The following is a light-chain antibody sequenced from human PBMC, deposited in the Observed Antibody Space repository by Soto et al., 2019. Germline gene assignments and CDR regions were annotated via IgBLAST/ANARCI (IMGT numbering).Light chain of an antibody. Sequence: QAVVTQEPSLTVSPGGTVTLTCGSSTGAVTSGHYPSWFQQKPGQAPRTLIYDTSNKHSWTPARFSGSLLGGKAALTLSGAQPQDEAEYYWLISYSSARVFGGGTKLTVL. CDR3: LISYSSARV. CDR2: DTS. CDR1: TGAVTSGHY. J-gene: IGLJ3*02. V-gene: IGLV7-46*01.